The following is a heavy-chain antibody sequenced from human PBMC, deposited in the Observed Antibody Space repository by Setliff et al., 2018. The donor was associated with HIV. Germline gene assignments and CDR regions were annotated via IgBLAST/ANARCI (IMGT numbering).Heavy chain of an antibody. CDR2: IKQDGSEK. CDR1: GFTFSSYW. Sequence: GGSLRLSCAASGFTFSSYWMSWVRQAPGKGLEWVANIKQDGSEKYYVDSVKGRFTISRYNAKNSLYLQMNSLRAEDTAVYYCARDPAGYYDSSGYYKDAFDIWGQGTMVTVSS. CDR3: ARDPAGYYDSSGYYKDAFDI. V-gene: IGHV3-7*01. J-gene: IGHJ3*02. D-gene: IGHD3-22*01.